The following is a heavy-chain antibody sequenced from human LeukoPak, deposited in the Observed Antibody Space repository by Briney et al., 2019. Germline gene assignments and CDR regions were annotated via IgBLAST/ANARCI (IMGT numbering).Heavy chain of an antibody. CDR3: GGRIMFRDWGGVFDI. CDR1: GYSISSGYY. CDR2: IYHSGST. D-gene: IGHD2-21*01. Sequence: PPETLSLTCTVSGYSISSGYYWGWIRQPPGKGLEWIGSIYHSGSTYYNPSLKSRVTISVDTSKNQFSLKLSSVTAADTAVYYCGGRIMFRDWGGVFDIGGKGTRAPVSS. J-gene: IGHJ3*02. V-gene: IGHV4-38-2*02.